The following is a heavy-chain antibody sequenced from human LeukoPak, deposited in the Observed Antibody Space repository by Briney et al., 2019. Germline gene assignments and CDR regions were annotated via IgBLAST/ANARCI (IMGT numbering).Heavy chain of an antibody. V-gene: IGHV1-2*02. CDR1: GYTFTGYY. D-gene: IGHD3-22*01. J-gene: IGHJ3*02. CDR3: ARTLVVINDAFDI. Sequence: GASVKVSCKTSGYTFTGYYIHWVRQAPGQGLEWMGWINPNSGDTNYAQKFQGRVSMTGDTSISTDYMVLSRLRSDDTAVYYCARTLVVINDAFDIWGQGTMVTVSS. CDR2: INPNSGDT.